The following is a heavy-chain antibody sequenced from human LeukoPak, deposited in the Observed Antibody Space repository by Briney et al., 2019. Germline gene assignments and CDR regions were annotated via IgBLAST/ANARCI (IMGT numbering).Heavy chain of an antibody. CDR2: IIAYNGNT. D-gene: IGHD3-22*01. CDR3: ARAREPSGYPSTWFDP. V-gene: IGHV1-18*01. J-gene: IGHJ5*02. Sequence: ASVKVSCKASGYTFTSYGISWVRQAPGQGLEWMGWIIAYNGNTNYAQKLQGRVTMTTDTSTSPAYMELRRLRSDDPAVYYCARAREPSGYPSTWFDPWGQGTLVTVSS. CDR1: GYTFTSYG.